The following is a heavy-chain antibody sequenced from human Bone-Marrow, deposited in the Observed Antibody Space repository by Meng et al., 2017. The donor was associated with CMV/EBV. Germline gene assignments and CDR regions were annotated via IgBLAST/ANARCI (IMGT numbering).Heavy chain of an antibody. J-gene: IGHJ6*02. Sequence: GESLKISCAASGFTFSNYALNWVRQAPGKGLEWVSSISTGSTYRYYADSVKGRFTISRDNSKNTLYLQMNSLRAEDTAVYYCAKDRCSTTSCYSDVWGQGTTVTVSS. CDR2: ISTGSTYR. CDR1: GFTFSNYA. V-gene: IGHV3-21*01. CDR3: AKDRCSTTSCYSDV. D-gene: IGHD2-2*01.